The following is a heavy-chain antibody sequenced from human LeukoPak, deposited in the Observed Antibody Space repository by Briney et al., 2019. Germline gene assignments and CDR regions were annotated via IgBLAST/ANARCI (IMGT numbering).Heavy chain of an antibody. CDR3: ARDLSEAGYDSAFDY. D-gene: IGHD5-12*01. Sequence: QSSETLSLTCTVSGYSISSGYYWGWIRQPPGKGLEWVALISYDGNYQYYADSVKGRFTISRDNSQNTLYLLMNSLRAEDTAVHYCARDLSEAGYDSAFDYWGQGTLVTVSS. J-gene: IGHJ4*02. CDR2: ISYDGNYQ. V-gene: IGHV3-30-3*01. CDR1: GYSISSGY.